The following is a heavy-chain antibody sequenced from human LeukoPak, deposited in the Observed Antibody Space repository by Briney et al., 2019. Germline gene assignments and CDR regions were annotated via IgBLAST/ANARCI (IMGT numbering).Heavy chain of an antibody. CDR2: INTNTGNP. CDR1: GYIFTNYA. Sequence: ASVKVSCKASGYIFTNYAVNWVRQAPGQGLEWMGWINTNTGNPTYAQGFTGRFVFSSDTSVSTAYLQISSLKAEDTAVYYCARSPLLNRNWFDPWGQGTLVTVSS. CDR3: ARSPLLNRNWFDP. V-gene: IGHV7-4-1*02. D-gene: IGHD3-9*01. J-gene: IGHJ5*02.